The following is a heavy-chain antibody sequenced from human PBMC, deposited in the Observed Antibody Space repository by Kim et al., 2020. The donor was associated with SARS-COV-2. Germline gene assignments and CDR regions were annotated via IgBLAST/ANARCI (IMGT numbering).Heavy chain of an antibody. Sequence: GGSLRLSCAASGFTFDDYAMHWVRQAPGKGLEWVSLISWDGGSTYYADSVKGRFTISRDNSKNSLYLQMNSLRAEDTALYYCAKDRDYGDYYYYGMDVWGQGTTVTVSS. CDR2: ISWDGGST. J-gene: IGHJ6*02. D-gene: IGHD4-17*01. CDR1: GFTFDDYA. V-gene: IGHV3-43D*03. CDR3: AKDRDYGDYYYYGMDV.